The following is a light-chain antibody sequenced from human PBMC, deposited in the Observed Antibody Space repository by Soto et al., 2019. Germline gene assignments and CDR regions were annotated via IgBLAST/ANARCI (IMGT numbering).Light chain of an antibody. CDR1: QDMSNY. J-gene: IGKJ4*01. Sequence: DIPMTQSPSSLSASVGDRVTITCQASQDMSNYLNWYQQKPGKAPKLLIYDASNLETGVPSRFSGSGSGTDFTFTISSLQPEDIATYYCQQYDNPLTCGGGTRWRSN. V-gene: IGKV1-33*01. CDR2: DAS. CDR3: QQYDNPLT.